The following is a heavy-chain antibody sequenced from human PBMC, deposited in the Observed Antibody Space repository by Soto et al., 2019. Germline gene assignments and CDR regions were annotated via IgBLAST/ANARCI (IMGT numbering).Heavy chain of an antibody. Sequence: SWVRRAPGKGLEWVGRIKSKTDGGTTDYAAPVNGRFTISRDDSNNTLYLQMHSLKTEHTTVYYCTTDLMVVPAANYWGQGTLVTVSS. CDR2: IKSKTDGGTT. J-gene: IGHJ4*02. D-gene: IGHD2-2*01. V-gene: IGHV3-15*01. CDR3: TTDLMVVPAANY.